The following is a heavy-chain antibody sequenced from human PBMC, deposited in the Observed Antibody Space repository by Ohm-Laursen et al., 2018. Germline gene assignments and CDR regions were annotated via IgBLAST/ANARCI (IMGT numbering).Heavy chain of an antibody. CDR1: GDALSGDY. Sequence: PSDTLSLTCTVSGDALSGDYWTWIRQFPGRGLEWIGYIHYDARTVYNPSLRSRVTISIDTSKNQFSLRLTSVTAADSAVYYCARLPDYSGWPFDHWGQGALVTVSS. V-gene: IGHV4-59*07. J-gene: IGHJ4*02. D-gene: IGHD6-19*01. CDR3: ARLPDYSGWPFDH. CDR2: IHYDART.